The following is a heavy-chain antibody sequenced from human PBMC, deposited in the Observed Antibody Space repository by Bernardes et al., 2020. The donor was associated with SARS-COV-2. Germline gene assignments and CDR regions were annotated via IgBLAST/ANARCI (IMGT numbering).Heavy chain of an antibody. CDR2: IYSGGST. D-gene: IGHD2-15*01. V-gene: IGHV3-66*02. CDR3: ARELVVPGYFQH. J-gene: IGHJ1*01. Sequence: GGSLRLCCAASGFTVSSNYMSWVRQAPGKGLEWVSVIYSGGSTYYADSVKGRFTISRDNSKNTLYLQMNSLRAEDTAVYYCARELVVPGYFQHWGQGTLVTVSS. CDR1: GFTVSSNY.